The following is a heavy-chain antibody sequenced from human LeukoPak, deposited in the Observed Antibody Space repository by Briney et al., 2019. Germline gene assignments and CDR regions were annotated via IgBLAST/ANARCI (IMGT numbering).Heavy chain of an antibody. Sequence: GGSLRLSCAASGFTFSSFGMHWVRQAPGQGLEWVAFIQFDGSDKYYSDSVKGRFTISRDNSKNTLYLQMNSLRAEDTAVYYCAKAPVSLDYYGSRMNWFDPWGQGTLVTVSS. J-gene: IGHJ5*02. CDR3: AKAPVSLDYYGSRMNWFDP. CDR1: GFTFSSFG. D-gene: IGHD3-10*01. V-gene: IGHV3-30*02. CDR2: IQFDGSDK.